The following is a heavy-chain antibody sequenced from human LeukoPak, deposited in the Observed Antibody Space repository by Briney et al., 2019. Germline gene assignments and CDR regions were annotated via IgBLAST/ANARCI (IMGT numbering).Heavy chain of an antibody. CDR2: ISSSGFTI. CDR1: GFTFSDYY. CDR3: AREVTMLTSDYYFDL. Sequence: GESLRLSCAASGFTFSDYYMSWIRQAPGKGLEWVSCISSSGFTIYYADSLKGRFTISRDNAKKSLYLQMDSLRVDDTALYYCAREVTMLTSDYYFDLWGRGTLVTVSS. D-gene: IGHD4-17*01. V-gene: IGHV3-11*04. J-gene: IGHJ2*01.